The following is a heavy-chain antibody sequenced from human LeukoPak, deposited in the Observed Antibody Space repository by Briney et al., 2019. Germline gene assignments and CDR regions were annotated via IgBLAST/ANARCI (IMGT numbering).Heavy chain of an antibody. CDR1: GGSISSYY. D-gene: IGHD3-10*01. V-gene: IGHV4-59*12. Sequence: SETLSLTCTVSGGSISSYYWSWIRQPPGKGLEWIGYIYYSGSTNYNPSIKSRVTISVDTSKNKSSLRLTSVTAADTAVYYCARDSPFRQSRGSGSLGQYYHYYAMDVWGQGTTVTVSS. J-gene: IGHJ6*02. CDR2: IYYSGST. CDR3: ARDSPFRQSRGSGSLGQYYHYYAMDV.